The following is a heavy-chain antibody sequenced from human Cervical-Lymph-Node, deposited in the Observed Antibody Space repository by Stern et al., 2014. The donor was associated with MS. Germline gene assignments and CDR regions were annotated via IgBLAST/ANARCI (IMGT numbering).Heavy chain of an antibody. V-gene: IGHV5-51*01. Sequence: EVQLVESGAEVKKPGESLKISCQGSGYSFSTYWIGWVRQMPGKGLEWMGIIYPGDSDTRYSPSFQGQVTMSADKSISTAYLQWSGLRVSDTATYYCARLGGVQRADFDYWGHGTLVTVSS. J-gene: IGHJ4*01. CDR3: ARLGGVQRADFDY. CDR2: IYPGDSDT. CDR1: GYSFSTYW. D-gene: IGHD1-1*01.